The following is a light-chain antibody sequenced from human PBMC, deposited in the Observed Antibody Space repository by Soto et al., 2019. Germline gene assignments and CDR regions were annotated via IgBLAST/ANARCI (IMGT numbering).Light chain of an antibody. J-gene: IGLJ1*01. Sequence: QSALTQPPSVSGSPGQSVTISCTGTSSDVGSYNRVSWYQQPPGTAPKLMIYEVSNRPSGAPDRFSGSKSGNTASLTISGLQAEDEDDYYCSSYTSSSTYVFGTGTKVTVL. CDR1: SSDVGSYNR. CDR2: EVS. CDR3: SSYTSSSTYV. V-gene: IGLV2-18*02.